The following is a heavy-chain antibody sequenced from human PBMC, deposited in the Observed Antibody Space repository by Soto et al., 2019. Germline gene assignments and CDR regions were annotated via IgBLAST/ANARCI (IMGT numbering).Heavy chain of an antibody. D-gene: IGHD1-1*01. CDR1: GGSISSGGYS. CDR2: IYHSAST. J-gene: IGHJ5*02. V-gene: IGHV4-30-2*01. Sequence: QLQLQQSGSGLVRPSQTLSLTCAVSGGSISSGGYSWNWIRQPPEKGLEWIGYIYHSASTLYNPSLKSRVTISVDKSKNQFSLKLTSVTAADTAVYYCARDQLEGNWFDPWGQGTLVTVSA. CDR3: ARDQLEGNWFDP.